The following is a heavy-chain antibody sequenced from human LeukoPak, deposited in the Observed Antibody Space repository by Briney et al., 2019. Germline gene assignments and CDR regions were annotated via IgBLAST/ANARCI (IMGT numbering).Heavy chain of an antibody. Sequence: PGGSLRLSCAASGFTFSSYWMHWVRQAPGKGLVWVSRINSDGSSTSYADSVKGRFTISRDTAKNTLYLQMNSLRAEDTAVYYCARGYKRGSGSYYVIVGGYFDYWGQGTLVTVSS. CDR1: GFTFSSYW. D-gene: IGHD1-26*01. CDR2: INSDGSST. V-gene: IGHV3-74*01. J-gene: IGHJ4*02. CDR3: ARGYKRGSGSYYVIVGGYFDY.